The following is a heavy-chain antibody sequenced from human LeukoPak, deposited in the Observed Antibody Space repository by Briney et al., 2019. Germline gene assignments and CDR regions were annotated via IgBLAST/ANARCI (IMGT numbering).Heavy chain of an antibody. J-gene: IGHJ4*02. CDR1: GGSISSSSYY. Sequence: KASETLSPTCPVSGGSISSSSYYWGWIRQPPGKGLGWVGGIYYSGSTYYNPSLKSRVTISVDTSKNQFSLKLSSVTAADTAVYYCASTVTTLVYRFLTRGYWGQGTLVTVSS. CDR3: ASTVTTLVYRFLTRGY. CDR2: IYYSGST. V-gene: IGHV4-39*01. D-gene: IGHD4-11*01.